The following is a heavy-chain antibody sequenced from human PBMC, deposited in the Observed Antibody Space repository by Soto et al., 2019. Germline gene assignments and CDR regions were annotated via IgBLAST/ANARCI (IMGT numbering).Heavy chain of an antibody. D-gene: IGHD2-15*01. Sequence: ETLSLTCAVYGGSFSGYYWSWIRQPPGKGLEWIGEINHSGSTNYNPSLKSRVTISVDTSKNQFSLKLSSVTAADTAVYYCARGRRGGYCSGGSCYVFDYWGQGTLVTVSS. CDR3: ARGRRGGYCSGGSCYVFDY. J-gene: IGHJ4*02. V-gene: IGHV4-34*01. CDR2: INHSGST. CDR1: GGSFSGYY.